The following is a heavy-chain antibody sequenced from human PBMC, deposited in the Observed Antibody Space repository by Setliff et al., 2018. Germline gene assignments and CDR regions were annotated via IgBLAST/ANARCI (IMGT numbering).Heavy chain of an antibody. Sequence: TSETLSLTCTVSGGSISSGSYYWSWIRQPPGKGLEWIGYIYYSGSTYYNPSLKSRVTISVDTSKNQFSLKLSSVTAADTAVYYCARGGEGALGIPYYGMDVWGQGTTVTVSS. CDR2: IYYSGST. J-gene: IGHJ6*02. V-gene: IGHV4-30-4*08. CDR3: ARGGEGALGIPYYGMDV. D-gene: IGHD2-21*01. CDR1: GGSISSGSYY.